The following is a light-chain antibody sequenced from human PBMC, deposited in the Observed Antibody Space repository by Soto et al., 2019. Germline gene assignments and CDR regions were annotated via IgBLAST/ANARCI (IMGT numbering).Light chain of an antibody. CDR1: QTISSW. V-gene: IGKV1-5*01. Sequence: DIQMTQSPSTLPASVGDRVTITCRASQTISSWLAWYQQKPGKAPKLLIYDVSTLGSGVPARFSGSGSGTDFTLTISSLHPDDFATYYCQQCNAFWTFGQGTKVDIK. J-gene: IGKJ1*01. CDR3: QQCNAFWT. CDR2: DVS.